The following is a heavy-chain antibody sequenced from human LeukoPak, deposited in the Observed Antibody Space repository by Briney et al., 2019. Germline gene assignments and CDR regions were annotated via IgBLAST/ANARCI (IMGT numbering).Heavy chain of an antibody. CDR1: GFTFSSYA. V-gene: IGHV3-23*01. CDR3: AKDGRKNTTPRAYYYYGMDV. J-gene: IGHJ6*02. D-gene: IGHD1-26*01. Sequence: GASLRLSCAASGFTFSSYAMSWVRQAPGKGLEWVSAISGSGGSTYYADSVKGRFTISRDNSKNTLYLQMNSLRAEDTAVYCCAKDGRKNTTPRAYYYYGMDVWGQGTTVTVSS. CDR2: ISGSGGST.